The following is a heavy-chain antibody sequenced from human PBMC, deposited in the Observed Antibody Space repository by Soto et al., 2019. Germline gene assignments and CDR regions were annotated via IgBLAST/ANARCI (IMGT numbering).Heavy chain of an antibody. CDR1: GYIFTGYF. V-gene: IGHV1-2*02. CDR2: INPNTSAT. J-gene: IGHJ6*02. Sequence: ASVKVSCKASGYIFTGYFIQWLRQAPGQGLEWMGWINPNTSATNYAQKFQGRVTMTRDTSLGTAYMELTSLRPDDTALYYCARITRGRDHYYGMDVWGQGTTVTVSS. CDR3: ARITRGRDHYYGMDV. D-gene: IGHD3-10*01.